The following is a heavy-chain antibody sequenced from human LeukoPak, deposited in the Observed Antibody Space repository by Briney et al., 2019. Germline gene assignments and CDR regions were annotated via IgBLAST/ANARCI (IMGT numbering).Heavy chain of an antibody. V-gene: IGHV3-21*01. D-gene: IGHD6-13*01. CDR2: ISSSSSYI. CDR3: ARDGAAGPYFDY. J-gene: IGHJ4*02. Sequence: GGSLRLSCAASGFTCSSYSMNWVRQAPGKGLEWVSSISSSSSYIYYADSVKGRFTISRDNAKNSLYLQMNSLRAEDTAVYYCARDGAAGPYFDYWGQGTLVTVSS. CDR1: GFTCSSYS.